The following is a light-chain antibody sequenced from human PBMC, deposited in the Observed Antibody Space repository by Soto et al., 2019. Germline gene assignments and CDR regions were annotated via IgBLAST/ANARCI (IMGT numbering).Light chain of an antibody. CDR3: QQRSNWPRT. CDR1: QSVSTY. Sequence: EIVLTQSPATLSLSPGERATLSCRASQSVSTYLAWYQQKPGQAPRLLIYDAFNRATGIPARFSGSGSGTDFTLTISSLEPEDFAVYYCQQRSNWPRTVGQGTKVDIK. J-gene: IGKJ1*01. CDR2: DAF. V-gene: IGKV3-11*01.